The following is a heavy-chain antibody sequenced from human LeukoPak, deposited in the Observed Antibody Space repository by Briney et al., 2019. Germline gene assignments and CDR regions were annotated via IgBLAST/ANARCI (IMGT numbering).Heavy chain of an antibody. V-gene: IGHV1-46*01. CDR1: GYTFTGYY. J-gene: IGHJ4*02. D-gene: IGHD6-19*01. Sequence: ASVKVSCKASGYTFTGYYMHWVRQAPGQGLEWMGIINPSGGSTSYAQKFQGRVTMTRDTSTSTVYMELSSLRSEDTAVYYCARVELESGWNGHGFDYWGQGTLVTVSS. CDR2: INPSGGST. CDR3: ARVELESGWNGHGFDY.